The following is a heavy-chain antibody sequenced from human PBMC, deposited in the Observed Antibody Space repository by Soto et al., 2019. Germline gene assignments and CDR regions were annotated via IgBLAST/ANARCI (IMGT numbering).Heavy chain of an antibody. Sequence: PSETLSLTCTVSGGSISSYYWSWIRQPPGKGLEWIGYIYYSGSTNYNPSLKSRVTISVDTSKNQFSLKLSSVTAADTAVYYCARDLSGYHYYYYGMDVWGQGTTVTVSS. CDR2: IYYSGST. J-gene: IGHJ6*02. CDR3: ARDLSGYHYYYYGMDV. D-gene: IGHD5-12*01. CDR1: GGSISSYY. V-gene: IGHV4-59*01.